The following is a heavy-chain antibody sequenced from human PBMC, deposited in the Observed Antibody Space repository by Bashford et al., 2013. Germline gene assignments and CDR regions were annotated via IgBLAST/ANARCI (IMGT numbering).Heavy chain of an antibody. V-gene: IGHV2-5*02. CDR1: GFSLSTSGVG. J-gene: IGHJ5*02. CDR3: AHRLYDFRSGYSGGNWFDP. D-gene: IGHD3-3*01. Sequence: SGPTLVKPTQTLTLTCTFSGFSLSTSGVGVGWIRQPPGKALEWLALVDWDDDKRYSPSLKSRLTITKDTSKNQVVLTMTNMDPVDTATYYCAHRLYDFRSGYSGGNWFDPWGQGTLVTVSS. CDR2: VDWDDDK.